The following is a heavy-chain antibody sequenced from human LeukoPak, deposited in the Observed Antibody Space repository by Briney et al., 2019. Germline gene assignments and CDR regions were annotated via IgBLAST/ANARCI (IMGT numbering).Heavy chain of an antibody. CDR1: GFTFSSSA. V-gene: IGHV3-30*18. CDR2: ISDDGNNK. D-gene: IGHD6-6*01. Sequence: GGSLRLSCAASGFTFSSSAMSWVRQAPGKGLEWVARISDDGNNKYYVDSVKGRVTISRDNSKNTLFLQMNSLRAEDTAVYYCAKDSSSSNYYFGMDVWGQGTTVTVSS. CDR3: AKDSSSSNYYFGMDV. J-gene: IGHJ6*02.